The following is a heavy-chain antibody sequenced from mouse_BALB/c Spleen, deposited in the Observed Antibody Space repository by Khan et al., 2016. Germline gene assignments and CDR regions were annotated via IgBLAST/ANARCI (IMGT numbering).Heavy chain of an antibody. CDR2: IWRGGST. J-gene: IGHJ4*01. Sequence: QVQLKQSGPGLVQPSQSLSITCTVSGFSLTSYGVHWVRQSPGKGLEWLGVIWRGGSTAYNAAFMSRLSITTDNSKSQVFFKMNSLQADDTAIYYCAKANWDGSYYYAMDYWGQGTSVTVSS. CDR1: GFSLTSYG. D-gene: IGHD4-1*01. V-gene: IGHV2-5*01. CDR3: AKANWDGSYYYAMDY.